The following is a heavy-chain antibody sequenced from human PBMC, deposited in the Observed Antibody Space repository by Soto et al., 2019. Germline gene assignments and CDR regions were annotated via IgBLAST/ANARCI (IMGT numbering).Heavy chain of an antibody. V-gene: IGHV1-69*01. CDR3: ARGSWADTAMMASVFYGMDV. CDR2: IIPIFGTA. Sequence: QVQLVQSGAEVAEPGSSVRVSCKASGGTFYNYAISWVRQAPGQGLEWMGGIIPIFGTAKYAEIFQGRVTITADESTTTAYMDLSSLRSEDTAVYYCARGSWADTAMMASVFYGMDVWGQGTTVTVSS. CDR1: GGTFYNYA. J-gene: IGHJ6*02. D-gene: IGHD5-18*01.